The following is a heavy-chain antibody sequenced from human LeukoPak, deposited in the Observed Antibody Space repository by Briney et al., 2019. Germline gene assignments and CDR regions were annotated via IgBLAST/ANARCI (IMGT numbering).Heavy chain of an antibody. D-gene: IGHD4-11*01. CDR2: ISGSGGST. V-gene: IGHV3-23*01. CDR1: GFTFSSYA. CDR3: AKDRPYSNYGVHFDY. J-gene: IGHJ4*02. Sequence: GGSLRLSCAASGFTFSSYAMHWVRQAPGKGLEWVSAISGSGGSTYYADSVKGRFTISRDNSKNTLYLQMNSLRAEDTAVYYCAKDRPYSNYGVHFDYWAREPWSPSPQ.